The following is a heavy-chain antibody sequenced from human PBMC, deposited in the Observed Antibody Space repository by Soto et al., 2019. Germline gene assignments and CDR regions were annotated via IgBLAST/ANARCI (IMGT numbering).Heavy chain of an antibody. CDR2: IVGCDGGRCFTK. Sequence: GGSLRLSCAASGFIFSCFAMTWVRQAPGKGLEWVSAIVGCDGGRCFTKYYTDFVMSSFTISKNNFKHLLYCVMDSLTAEDTAVYYCVKNYIQLYFGGQGTLVTVSS. V-gene: IGHV3-23*01. CDR1: GFIFSCFA. J-gene: IGHJ4*02. D-gene: IGHD5-18*01. CDR3: VKNYIQLYF.